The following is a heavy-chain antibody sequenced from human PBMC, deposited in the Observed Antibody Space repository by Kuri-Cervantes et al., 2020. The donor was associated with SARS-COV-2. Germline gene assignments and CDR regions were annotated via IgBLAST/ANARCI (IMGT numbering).Heavy chain of an antibody. D-gene: IGHD3-3*01. V-gene: IGHV3-11*04. CDR1: GFIFSDYY. CDR2: IGPSGTTK. CDR3: ARASFGYDFWSGYYRGSVDPLDY. Sequence: GESLKISCTASGFIFSDYYMTWIRQAPGKGLEWVSNIGPSGTTKYYADSVKGRFTISRDNAKNSLYLQMNSLRAEDTAVYYCARASFGYDFWSGYYRGSVDPLDYWGQGTLVTVSS. J-gene: IGHJ4*02.